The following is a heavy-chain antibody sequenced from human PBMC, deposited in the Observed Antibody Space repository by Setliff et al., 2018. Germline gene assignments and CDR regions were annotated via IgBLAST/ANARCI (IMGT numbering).Heavy chain of an antibody. CDR3: TRDPGGYDFDP. J-gene: IGHJ5*02. V-gene: IGHV3-23*01. D-gene: IGHD5-12*01. Sequence: GGSLRLSCAASGFTFSSYAMTWVRQAPGKGLEWVSVISGSGGSTYYADSVKGRFTISRDNSKNTLYLQMNSLRAEDTAVYYCTRDPGGYDFDPWGQGTLVTVSS. CDR2: ISGSGGST. CDR1: GFTFSSYA.